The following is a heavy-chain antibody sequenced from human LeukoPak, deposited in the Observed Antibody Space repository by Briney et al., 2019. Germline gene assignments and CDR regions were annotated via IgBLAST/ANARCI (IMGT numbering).Heavy chain of an antibody. CDR1: GYTFTGYY. Sequence: ASVKVSCRTSGYTFTGYYMHWVRQAPGQGLEWMGWINPNSAGTNYAQKFQGRVTMSRDASISTAHMELSSLRSDDTAVYYCARGAYYGSVFGYLDYWGQGTLATVSS. CDR3: ARGAYYGSVFGYLDY. CDR2: INPNSAGT. V-gene: IGHV1-2*02. D-gene: IGHD3-10*01. J-gene: IGHJ4*02.